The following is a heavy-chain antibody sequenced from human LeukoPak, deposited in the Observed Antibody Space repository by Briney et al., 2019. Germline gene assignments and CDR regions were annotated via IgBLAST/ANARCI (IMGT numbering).Heavy chain of an antibody. V-gene: IGHV5-51*01. J-gene: IGHJ4*02. CDR1: GYSFTSDW. D-gene: IGHD4-17*01. CDR2: IYPGDSDT. Sequence: PGESLKFSCKGSGYSFTSDWIGWVRQIPRKGPGWRGIIYPGDSDTRYSPSYQGQVTISADKSISTAYLQWSSLKASDTAMYYCARLGRYGDPTSDYWGQGTLVTVSS. CDR3: ARLGRYGDPTSDY.